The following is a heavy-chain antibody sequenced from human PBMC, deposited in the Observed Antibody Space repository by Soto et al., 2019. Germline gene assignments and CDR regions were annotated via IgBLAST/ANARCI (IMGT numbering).Heavy chain of an antibody. CDR2: ISYDGSNK. Sequence: XGSLRLSCAASGFTFSSYAMHWVRQAPGKGLEWVAVISYDGSNKYYADSVKGRFTISRDNSKNTLYLQMNSLRAEDTAVYYCAGGITGTTVEDYWGQGTLVTVSS. CDR1: GFTFSSYA. D-gene: IGHD1-7*01. J-gene: IGHJ4*02. CDR3: AGGITGTTVEDY. V-gene: IGHV3-30-3*01.